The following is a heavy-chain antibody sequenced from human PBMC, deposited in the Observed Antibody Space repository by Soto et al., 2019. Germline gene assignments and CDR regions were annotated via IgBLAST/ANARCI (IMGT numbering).Heavy chain of an antibody. CDR2: IYYSGST. J-gene: IGHJ6*02. D-gene: IGHD3-10*01. CDR1: GGSISSGGYY. V-gene: IGHV4-31*03. CDR3: AREEGYYGSGSYNGMDV. Sequence: LSETLSLTCTVSGGSISSGGYYWSWIRQHPGKGLEWIGYIYYSGSTYYNPSLKSRVTISVDTSKNQFSLKLSSVTAADTAVYYCAREEGYYGSGSYNGMDVWGQGTTVTVSS.